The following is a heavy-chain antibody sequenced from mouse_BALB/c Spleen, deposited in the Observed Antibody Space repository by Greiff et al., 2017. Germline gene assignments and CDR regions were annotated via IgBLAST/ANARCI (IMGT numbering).Heavy chain of an antibody. CDR3: ARGITTALYAMDY. CDR2: ISTYYGDA. Sequence: VKLQESGAELVRPGVSVKISCKGSGYTFTDYAMHWVKQSHAKSLEWIGVISTYYGDASYNQKFKGKATMTVDKSSSTAYMELARLTSEDSAIYYCARGITTALYAMDYWGQGTSVTVSS. J-gene: IGHJ4*01. D-gene: IGHD1-2*01. CDR1: GYTFTDYA. V-gene: IGHV1S137*01.